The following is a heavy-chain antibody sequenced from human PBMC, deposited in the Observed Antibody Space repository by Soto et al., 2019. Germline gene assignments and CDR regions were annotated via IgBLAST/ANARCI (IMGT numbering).Heavy chain of an antibody. CDR2: ISSSSSNTI. CDR1: GFTFRNYG. D-gene: IGHD3-16*01. J-gene: IGHJ4*02. Sequence: EVQLVESGGGLVQPGGSLRLSCAASGFTFRNYGMNWVRQAPGKGLEWVSYISSSSSNTINYADSVKGRFTISRDKAKTAVYMQMNSVRAGDRPLYSGGRDLWDTLPGGESAYWGRGALVPVFS. V-gene: IGHV3-48*01. CDR3: GRDLWDTLPGGESAY.